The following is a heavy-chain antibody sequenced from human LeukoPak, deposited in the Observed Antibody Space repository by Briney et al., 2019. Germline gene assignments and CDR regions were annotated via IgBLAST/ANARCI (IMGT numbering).Heavy chain of an antibody. Sequence: GVSLRLSCAVSGFTFSNYWMHWVRQAPGKGLVWVSRIKTDGSTTSYADSVKGRITISRDNAKTMSYLQMSSRRAEDTAVYYCVRGYNSGNDYWGQGTLVTVSS. CDR3: VRGYNSGNDY. D-gene: IGHD6-19*01. J-gene: IGHJ4*02. V-gene: IGHV3-74*01. CDR1: GFTFSNYW. CDR2: IKTDGSTT.